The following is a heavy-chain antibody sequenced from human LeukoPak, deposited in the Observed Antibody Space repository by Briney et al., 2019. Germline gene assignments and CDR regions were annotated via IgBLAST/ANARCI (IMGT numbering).Heavy chain of an antibody. D-gene: IGHD3-10*01. CDR3: ARAPSGFSYGPGDH. CDR2: ISTYDGDA. Sequence: ASVNVSCTASGYSFTSYGITWVRQAPGQGLEWMGWISTYDGDANYAQQLQGRVTMTTDTSTITAYMELRSLRSDDTAVYYCARAPSGFSYGPGDHWGQGTLVTVSS. CDR1: GYSFTSYG. V-gene: IGHV1-18*01. J-gene: IGHJ4*02.